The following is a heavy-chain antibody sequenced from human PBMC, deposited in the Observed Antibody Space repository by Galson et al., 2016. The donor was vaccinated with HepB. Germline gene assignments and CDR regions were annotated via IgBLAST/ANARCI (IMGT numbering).Heavy chain of an antibody. CDR1: GFTFSSYS. CDR3: ARDKTYADYDGLFDY. CDR2: ISGSSTSI. J-gene: IGHJ4*02. V-gene: IGHV3-48*02. D-gene: IGHD4-17*01. Sequence: SLRLSCAASGFTFSSYSMNWVRQAPGKGLEWVSYISGSSTSIIYADSVKGRYTISRDNAKNSLYLQMNSLRDEDTAVYYCARDKTYADYDGLFDYWAREPWSPSPQ.